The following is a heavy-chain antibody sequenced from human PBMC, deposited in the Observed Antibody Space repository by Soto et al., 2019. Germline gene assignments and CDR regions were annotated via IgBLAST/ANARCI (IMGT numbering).Heavy chain of an antibody. D-gene: IGHD3-22*01. CDR3: AKDTYYHDSTGYYVFDY. V-gene: IGHV3-30*02. J-gene: IGHJ4*02. Sequence: GGSLRLSCAASGFTFSSYGMHWVRQAPGKGLEWVSVIWYDGSDKYYADSVKGRFTISRDNSKNTLYLQMNNLRAEDTAVFYCAKDTYYHDSTGYYVFDYWGQGTLVTVSS. CDR1: GFTFSSYG. CDR2: IWYDGSDK.